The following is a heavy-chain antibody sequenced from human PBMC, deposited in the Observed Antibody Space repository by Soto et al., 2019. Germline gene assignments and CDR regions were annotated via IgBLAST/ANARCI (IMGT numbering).Heavy chain of an antibody. V-gene: IGHV3-66*01. CDR2: IYSGGST. CDR1: GFTVSSNY. D-gene: IGHD3-3*01. CDR3: ARGYYDFWSGFSPLDV. J-gene: IGHJ6*04. Sequence: GGSLRLSCAASGFTVSSNYMSWVRQAPGKGLEWVSVIYSGGSTYYADSVKGRFTISRDNSKNTLYLQMNSLRAEDTAVYYCARGYYDFWSGFSPLDVWGKGTTVTVSS.